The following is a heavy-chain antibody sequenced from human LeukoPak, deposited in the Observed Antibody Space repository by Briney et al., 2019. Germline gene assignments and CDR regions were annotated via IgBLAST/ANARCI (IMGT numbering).Heavy chain of an antibody. Sequence: GGSLRLSCGASGFSFSNYWMSWVRQAPGRGPEWVANVNRDGSETYYLDSVKGRFTISKDNAKNSLYLQMNSLRAEDTALYHCARNNGMDVWGQGTTVIVSS. CDR2: VNRDGSET. CDR3: ARNNGMDV. J-gene: IGHJ6*02. CDR1: GFSFSNYW. V-gene: IGHV3-7*03.